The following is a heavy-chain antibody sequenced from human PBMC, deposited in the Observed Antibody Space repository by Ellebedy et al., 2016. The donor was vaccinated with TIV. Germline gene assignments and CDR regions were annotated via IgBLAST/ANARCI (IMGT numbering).Heavy chain of an antibody. J-gene: IGHJ1*01. D-gene: IGHD6-13*01. CDR1: GFTFGDYT. V-gene: IGHV3-23*01. CDR3: AKDIRGPEAGTWYFQY. Sequence: GESLKISCTASGFTFGDYTMSWFRQAPGKGLEWVAGITANGGKTYYADTVNGRFTMSRDNSKNTVYLQVNSLSDEDTAMYYCAKDIRGPEAGTWYFQYWGQGTLVTVSS. CDR2: ITANGGKT.